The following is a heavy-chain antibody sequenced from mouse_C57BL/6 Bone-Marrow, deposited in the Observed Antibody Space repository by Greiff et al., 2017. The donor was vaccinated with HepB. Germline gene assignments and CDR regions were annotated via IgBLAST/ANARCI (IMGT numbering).Heavy chain of an antibody. CDR3: ARHGHYDYDRCYFDY. V-gene: IGHV5-6*01. D-gene: IGHD2-4*01. CDR2: ISSGGSYT. CDR1: GFTFSSYG. J-gene: IGHJ2*01. Sequence: VQLKESGGDLVKPGGSLKLSCAASGFTFSSYGMSWVRQTPDKRLEWVATISSGGSYTYYPDSVKGRFTISRDNAKNTLYLQMSSLKSEDTAMYYCARHGHYDYDRCYFDYWGQGTTLTVSS.